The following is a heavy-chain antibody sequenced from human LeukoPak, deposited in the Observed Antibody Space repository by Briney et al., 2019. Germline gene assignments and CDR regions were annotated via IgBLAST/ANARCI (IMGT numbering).Heavy chain of an antibody. V-gene: IGHV4-39*07. J-gene: IGHJ4*02. CDR1: GGSISSSSYY. D-gene: IGHD5-24*01. Sequence: SETLSLTCTVSGGSISSSSYYWGWIRQPPGKGLEWIGSIYYSGSTYYNPSLKSRVTISVDKSKNQFSLKLSSVTAADTAVYYCYSGDGYNYDYWGQGTLVTVSS. CDR2: IYYSGST. CDR3: YSGDGYNYDY.